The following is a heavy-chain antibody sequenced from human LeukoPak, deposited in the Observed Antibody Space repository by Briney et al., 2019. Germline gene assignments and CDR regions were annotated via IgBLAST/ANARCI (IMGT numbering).Heavy chain of an antibody. CDR1: GGSISSYY. D-gene: IGHD3-10*01. CDR3: ARVPLSGYYYYYMDV. V-gene: IGHV4-59*12. J-gene: IGHJ6*03. Sequence: SETLSLTCTVSGGSISSYYWRWIRQPPGKGLEWIGFIFYSGTTNYNPSLKSRVTISVDTSKNQFSLKLSSVTAADTAVYYCARVPLSGYYYYYMDVWGKGTTVTVSS. CDR2: IFYSGTT.